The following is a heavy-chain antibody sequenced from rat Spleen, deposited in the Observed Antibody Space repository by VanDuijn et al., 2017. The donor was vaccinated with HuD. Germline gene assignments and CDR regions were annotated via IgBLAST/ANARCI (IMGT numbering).Heavy chain of an antibody. Sequence: EVQLVESGGGLVQPGRSLKLSCAASGFTFSNYGMAWVRQTPTKGLEWVASMSTVGRDTYHRDSVRGRLTIPRDNAKSTQYLQMVRLRSEDTATYRCARKGILRPGGDYFDYWGQGVMVTVSS. CDR1: GFTFSNYG. V-gene: IGHV5S14*01. J-gene: IGHJ2*01. CDR3: ARKGILRPGGDYFDY. D-gene: IGHD1-6*01. CDR2: MSTVGRDT.